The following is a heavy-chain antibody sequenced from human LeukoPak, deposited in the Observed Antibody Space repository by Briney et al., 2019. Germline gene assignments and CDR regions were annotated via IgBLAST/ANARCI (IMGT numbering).Heavy chain of an antibody. CDR2: IYSGGST. J-gene: IGHJ6*03. D-gene: IGHD3-22*01. CDR1: GFTVSSNY. CDR3: ASHTSGYSPYYHYYYMDV. Sequence: GGSLRLSCAASGFTVSSNYMSWVRQAPGKGLEWVSVIYSGGSTYYADSVKGRFTISRDNSKNTLYLQMNSLRAEDTAVYYCASHTSGYSPYYHYYYMDVWGKGTTVTVSS. V-gene: IGHV3-66*02.